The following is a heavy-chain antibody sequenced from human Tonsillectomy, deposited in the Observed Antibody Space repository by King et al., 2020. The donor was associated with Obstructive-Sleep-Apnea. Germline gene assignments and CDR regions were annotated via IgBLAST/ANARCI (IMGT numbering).Heavy chain of an antibody. Sequence: QLQESGPGLVEPSETLSLTCTVSYGSTSSASYYWDWIRQPRGRGLEWIGCVYFSGSTYYHPSRKSRVTISVDTSKNQFSLKKTSVPAADTAFYYCATRGGSGWYGAWGQGTLVTVSS. CDR2: VYFSGST. J-gene: IGHJ4*02. CDR3: ATRGGSGWYGA. D-gene: IGHD6-19*01. CDR1: YGSTSSASYY. V-gene: IGHV4-39*01.